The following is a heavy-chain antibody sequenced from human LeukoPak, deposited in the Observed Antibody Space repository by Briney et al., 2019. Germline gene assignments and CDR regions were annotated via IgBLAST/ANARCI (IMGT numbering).Heavy chain of an antibody. CDR1: GGSFRDYY. CDR3: ARLRIEYQLLLYYYGMDV. J-gene: IGHJ6*02. D-gene: IGHD2-2*01. Sequence: SETLSLTCAVYGGSFRDYYWSWIRQPPGKGLEWIGEINHSGSTNYNPSLKSRVTISVDTSKNQFSLKLSSVTAADTAAYYCARLRIEYQLLLYYYGMDVWGQGTTVTVSS. V-gene: IGHV4-34*01. CDR2: INHSGST.